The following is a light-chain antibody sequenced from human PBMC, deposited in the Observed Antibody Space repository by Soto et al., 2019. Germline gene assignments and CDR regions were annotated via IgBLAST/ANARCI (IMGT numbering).Light chain of an antibody. V-gene: IGLV2-23*03. CDR2: EGS. CDR3: CSYAGSFTFDV. CDR1: SSDVGNYNL. J-gene: IGLJ2*01. Sequence: QSVLTQPASVSGSPGQSITISCTGTSSDVGNYNLVSWYQQFPGKAPKLIIYEGSRRPSGVSNRFSGSKSGNTASLTISGLQAEYEADYSRCSYAGSFTFDVFGGGTKLTVL.